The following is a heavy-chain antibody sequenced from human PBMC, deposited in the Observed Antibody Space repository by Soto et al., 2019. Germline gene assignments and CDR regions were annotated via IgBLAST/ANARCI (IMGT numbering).Heavy chain of an antibody. D-gene: IGHD6-19*01. Sequence: QLQLQESGSGLVKPSQTLSLTCAVSGGSISSGGYSWSWIRQPPGKGLEWIGYIYHSGTYYNPSLKSRVTISVDRSKNQFSRKLSSVTAADTAVYYWARAGGLGAVAVDYWGQGTLVTVSS. CDR2: IYHSGT. CDR1: GGSISSGGYS. CDR3: ARAGGLGAVAVDY. J-gene: IGHJ4*02. V-gene: IGHV4-30-2*01.